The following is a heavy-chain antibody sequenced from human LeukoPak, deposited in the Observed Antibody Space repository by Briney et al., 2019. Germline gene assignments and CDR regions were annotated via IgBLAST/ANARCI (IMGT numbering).Heavy chain of an antibody. CDR2: IKEGGSEK. CDR3: AKERCGSFCHFVL. D-gene: IGHD2-15*01. CDR1: GFTFSSYW. Sequence: GGSLRLSCAASGFTFSSYWMSWVRQAPGKGLEWVANIKEGGSEKYYVDSVKGRFTISRDNPKNSLSLQMNSLRVEDTAVFYCAKERCGSFCHFVLWGQGTLVTVSS. J-gene: IGHJ4*02. V-gene: IGHV3-7*01.